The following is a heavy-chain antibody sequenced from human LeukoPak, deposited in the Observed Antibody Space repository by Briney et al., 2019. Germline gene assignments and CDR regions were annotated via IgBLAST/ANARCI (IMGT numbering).Heavy chain of an antibody. CDR3: ARAEWLYSSSFDY. D-gene: IGHD6-6*01. V-gene: IGHV4-34*01. Sequence: PSETLSLTCAVYGGSFSGYYWSWIRQPPGKGLEWIGEINHSGSTNYNPSLKSRVTISVDTSKNQFSLKLSSVTAADTAVYYCARAEWLYSSSFDYWGQGTLVTVSS. CDR2: INHSGST. CDR1: GGSFSGYY. J-gene: IGHJ4*02.